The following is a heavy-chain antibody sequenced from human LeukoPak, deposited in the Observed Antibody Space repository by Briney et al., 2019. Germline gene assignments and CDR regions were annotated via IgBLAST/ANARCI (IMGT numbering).Heavy chain of an antibody. Sequence: PGGSLRLSCAGSGFTFGGYGMHWVRLAPGKGLEWVAAIRYDGSKKYYKDSMKGRFTVSRDNSKNTLYLQMNSLGGEDTAIYYCAREDWGHCSGQTCLGALDIWGQGTMVTVSP. CDR2: IRYDGSKK. CDR3: AREDWGHCSGQTCLGALDI. J-gene: IGHJ3*02. D-gene: IGHD2-15*01. CDR1: GFTFGGYG. V-gene: IGHV3-33*01.